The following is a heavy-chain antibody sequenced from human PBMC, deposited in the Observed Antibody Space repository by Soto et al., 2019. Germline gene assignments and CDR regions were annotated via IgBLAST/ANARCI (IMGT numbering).Heavy chain of an antibody. CDR3: ARAFVVAATYYYGMDV. Sequence: EVQLVESGGGLIQPGGSLRLSCAASGFTVSSNYMSWVRQAPGKGLEWVSVIYSGGSTYYADSVKGRFTISRDNSTNTLYLQMNSLRAEDTAVYYCARAFVVAATYYYGMDVWGQGTTVTVSS. J-gene: IGHJ6*02. CDR1: GFTVSSNY. CDR2: IYSGGST. D-gene: IGHD2-15*01. V-gene: IGHV3-53*01.